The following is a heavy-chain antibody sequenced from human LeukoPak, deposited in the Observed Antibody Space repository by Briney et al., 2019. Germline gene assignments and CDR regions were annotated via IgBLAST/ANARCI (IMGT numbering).Heavy chain of an antibody. V-gene: IGHV1-18*04. CDR1: GYTFTRYG. CDR2: ISAYNGNT. CDR3: ARDSGAAGTRPFDY. J-gene: IGHJ4*02. Sequence: ASVKVSCKASGYTFTRYGISWVRQAPGQGREWMGWISAYNGNTNNAQKLQGRVTMTTDTSTSTAYMELRSLRSDDTAVYYCARDSGAAGTRPFDYWGQGTLVTVSS. D-gene: IGHD6-13*01.